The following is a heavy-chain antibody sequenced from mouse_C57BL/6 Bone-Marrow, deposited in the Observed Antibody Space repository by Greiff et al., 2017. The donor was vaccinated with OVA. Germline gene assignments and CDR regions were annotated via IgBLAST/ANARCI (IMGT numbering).Heavy chain of an antibody. V-gene: IGHV1-61*01. Sequence: QVQLKQPGAELVRPGSSVKLSCKASGYTFTSYWMDWVKQRPGQGLEWIGNIYPSDSETNYNQKFKDKATLTVDKSSSTAYMQLSSLTSEDSAVYYCARGYLDYWGQGTTLTVSS. J-gene: IGHJ2*01. D-gene: IGHD2-2*01. CDR3: ARGYLDY. CDR1: GYTFTSYW. CDR2: IYPSDSET.